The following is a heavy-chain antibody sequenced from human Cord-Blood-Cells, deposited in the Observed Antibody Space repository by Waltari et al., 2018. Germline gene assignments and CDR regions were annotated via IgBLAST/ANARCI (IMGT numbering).Heavy chain of an antibody. D-gene: IGHD3-10*01. CDR3: ARDLMVRGDYYGMDV. CDR1: GFTVSSNY. J-gene: IGHJ6*02. V-gene: IGHV3-53*01. CDR2: IYSGGST. Sequence: EVQLVESGGGLIQPGGSLRLSCAASGFTVSSNYMSWCCPAPGKGLELVSVIYSGGSTYYADSVKGRFTISRDNAKNTLYLQMNSLRAEDTAVYYCARDLMVRGDYYGMDVWGQGTTVTVSS.